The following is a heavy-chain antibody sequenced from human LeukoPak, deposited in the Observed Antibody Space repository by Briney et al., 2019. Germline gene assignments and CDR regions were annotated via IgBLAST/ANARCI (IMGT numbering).Heavy chain of an antibody. D-gene: IGHD6-19*01. Sequence: ASVKVSCKASGYTFINYGITWVRQAPGQGLEWMGWISTYTGNTNDAQKFQGRVTMTTDTSTNTAYMELRSLRSDDTAVYYCARVKQWLVRHYYDYWGQGTLVTVSS. CDR2: ISTYTGNT. J-gene: IGHJ4*02. CDR3: ARVKQWLVRHYYDY. V-gene: IGHV1-18*01. CDR1: GYTFINYG.